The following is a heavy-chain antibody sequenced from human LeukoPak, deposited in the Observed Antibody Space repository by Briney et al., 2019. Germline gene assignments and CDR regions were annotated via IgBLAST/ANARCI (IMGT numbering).Heavy chain of an antibody. CDR2: IYYSGST. CDR3: ARGAGSYSPYYYYYYGMGV. D-gene: IGHD3-10*01. J-gene: IGHJ6*02. CDR1: GGSISSYY. V-gene: IGHV4-59*01. Sequence: PSETLSLTCTVSGGSISSYYWSWIRQPPGKGLEWIGYIYYSGSTNYNPSLKSRVTISVDTSKNQFSLKLSSVTAADTAVYYCARGAGSYSPYYYYYYGMGVWGQGTTVTVSS.